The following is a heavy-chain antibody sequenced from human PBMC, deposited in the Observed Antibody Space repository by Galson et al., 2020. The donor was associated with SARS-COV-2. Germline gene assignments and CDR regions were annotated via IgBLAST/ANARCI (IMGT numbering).Heavy chain of an antibody. CDR2: ISYDGSQK. CDR3: AKTKRCNSVSCYHYYYGMDV. J-gene: IGHJ6*02. CDR1: GFNFASYG. D-gene: IGHD2-15*01. V-gene: IGHV3-33*03. Sequence: GESLKISCATSGFNFASYGMHWVRQAPGKGLEWVAVISYDGSQKYSADSLQGRFTISRDNSNSTLYLQLNGLRAEDTAVYFCAKTKRCNSVSCYHYYYGMDVWGQGTTVTVSS.